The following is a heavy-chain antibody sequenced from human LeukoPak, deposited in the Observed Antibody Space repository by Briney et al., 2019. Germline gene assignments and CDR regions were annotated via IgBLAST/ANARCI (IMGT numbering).Heavy chain of an antibody. D-gene: IGHD6-13*01. CDR2: ISYDGSNK. CDR1: GFTFSSYG. V-gene: IGHV3-30*18. CDR3: AKLTLAAADDDSYYVDY. J-gene: IGHJ4*02. Sequence: PGGSLRLSCAASGFTFSSYGMHWVRQAPGKGLEWVAVISYDGSNKYYADSVKGRFTISRDNSKNTLYLQMNSLRADDTAVYYCAKLTLAAADDDSYYVDYWGQGTLVTVSS.